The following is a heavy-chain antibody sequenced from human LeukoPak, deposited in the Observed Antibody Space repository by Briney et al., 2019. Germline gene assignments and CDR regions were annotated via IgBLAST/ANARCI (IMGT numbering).Heavy chain of an antibody. V-gene: IGHV3-23*01. Sequence: GGSLRLSCAASGFTFSSYAMTWVRQAPGKGLEWVSASTGSGGTTYYADSVMGRFTISRDNSKNTLYLQMNSLRAEDTAVYYCARDRGEYCSGSSCYSFSDYWGQGILVTVSS. J-gene: IGHJ4*02. D-gene: IGHD2-2*01. CDR3: ARDRGEYCSGSSCYSFSDY. CDR2: STGSGGTT. CDR1: GFTFSSYA.